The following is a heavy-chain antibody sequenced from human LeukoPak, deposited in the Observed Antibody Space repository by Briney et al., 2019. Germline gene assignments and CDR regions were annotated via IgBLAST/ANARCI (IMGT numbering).Heavy chain of an antibody. J-gene: IGHJ3*02. D-gene: IGHD2/OR15-2a*01. Sequence: SVKVSCKAYGGTFSSYAISWVRQAPGQGLEWMGGIIPIFGTANYAQKFQGRVTITADKSTSTAYMELSSLRSEDTAVYYCASNANSRQILYAFDIWGQGTMVTVSS. CDR2: IIPIFGTA. V-gene: IGHV1-69*06. CDR1: GGTFSSYA. CDR3: ASNANSRQILYAFDI.